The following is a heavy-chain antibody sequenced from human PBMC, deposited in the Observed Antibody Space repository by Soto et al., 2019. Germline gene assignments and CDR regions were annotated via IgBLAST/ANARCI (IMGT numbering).Heavy chain of an antibody. J-gene: IGHJ5*02. CDR2: IFPSDSDT. V-gene: IGHV5-51*01. CDR1: GYNFAGYW. Sequence: GESLKISCKGSGYNFAGYWIAWVRQMPGKGLEWMGIIFPSDSDTRYSPSFQGQVTISADRSTSTVFLQWASLKASDTAVYFCARKDKSGYFNWFDPWGQGTLVTVSS. D-gene: IGHD3-22*01. CDR3: ARKDKSGYFNWFDP.